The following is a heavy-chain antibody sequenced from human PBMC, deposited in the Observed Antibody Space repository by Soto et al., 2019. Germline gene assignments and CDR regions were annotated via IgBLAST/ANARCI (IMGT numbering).Heavy chain of an antibody. CDR2: ISGGGHTT. D-gene: IGHD2-15*01. Sequence: EVQLLESGGGLVQPGGSLRLSCVASGFTFNNYAMSWVRQAPGKGLEWVSVISGGGHTTYYADSASGRFTISRDNSKNTLYLRMNSLRAEDTAIYYCAKGGFCSGGSCYPGFDYWGQGTLVTVSS. CDR1: GFTFNNYA. J-gene: IGHJ4*02. CDR3: AKGGFCSGGSCYPGFDY. V-gene: IGHV3-23*01.